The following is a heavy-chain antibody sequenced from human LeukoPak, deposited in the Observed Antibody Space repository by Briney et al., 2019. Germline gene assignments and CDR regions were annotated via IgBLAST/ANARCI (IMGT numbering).Heavy chain of an antibody. CDR3: ARVFRGPHCSSTSCYSPSPPVYYYYGMDV. CDR1: GGSFSGYY. V-gene: IGHV4-34*01. D-gene: IGHD2-2*01. CDR2: IKHSGST. J-gene: IGHJ6*02. Sequence: SETLSLTCAVYGGSFSGYYWSWIRQPPGKGLEWIGEIKHSGSTNYNPSLKSRVTISVDTSKNQFSLKLSSVTAADTAVYYCARVFRGPHCSSTSCYSPSPPVYYYYGMDVWGQGTTVTVSS.